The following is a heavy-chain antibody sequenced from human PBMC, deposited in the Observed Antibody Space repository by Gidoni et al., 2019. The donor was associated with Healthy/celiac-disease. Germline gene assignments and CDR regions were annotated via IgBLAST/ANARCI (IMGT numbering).Heavy chain of an antibody. Sequence: QVQLVESGGGVVQPGRSLRLSCAASGFTFSSYAMHWVRQAPGKGLEWVAVISYDGSNKYYADSVKGRFTISRDNSKNTLYLQMNSLRAEDTAVYYCARDWNMGMATISWYFDYWGQGTLVTVSS. J-gene: IGHJ4*02. CDR1: GFTFSSYA. D-gene: IGHD5-12*01. V-gene: IGHV3-30-3*01. CDR2: ISYDGSNK. CDR3: ARDWNMGMATISWYFDY.